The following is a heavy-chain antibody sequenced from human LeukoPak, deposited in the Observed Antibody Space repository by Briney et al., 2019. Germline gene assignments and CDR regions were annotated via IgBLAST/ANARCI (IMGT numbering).Heavy chain of an antibody. D-gene: IGHD6-19*01. CDR3: AKEFTPESSGFDAFAI. Sequence: PGGSLRLSCAASGFTFSAYEMDWVRQAPGKGLEWVSYISGRGGTIYYADSVRGRFTISRDNAKNSLYLQMNSLRAEDTGVYYCAKEFTPESSGFDAFAIWGQGTMVTVSS. J-gene: IGHJ3*02. CDR1: GFTFSAYE. CDR2: ISGRGGTI. V-gene: IGHV3-48*03.